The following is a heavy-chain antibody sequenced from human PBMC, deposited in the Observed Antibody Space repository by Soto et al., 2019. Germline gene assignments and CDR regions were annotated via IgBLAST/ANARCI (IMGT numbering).Heavy chain of an antibody. CDR2: ISYDGTIK. CDR3: ARGGGSYGLDY. V-gene: IGHV3-30-3*01. J-gene: IGHJ4*02. Sequence: GGSLRLSCAASGFTFSIHTFHWVRQAPGKGLEWVATISYDGTIKYYADSVKGRVTISRDNSKNSLYLQMNSLRADDTAIYYCARGGGSYGLDYWGQGTLVTVSS. CDR1: GFTFSIHT. D-gene: IGHD1-26*01.